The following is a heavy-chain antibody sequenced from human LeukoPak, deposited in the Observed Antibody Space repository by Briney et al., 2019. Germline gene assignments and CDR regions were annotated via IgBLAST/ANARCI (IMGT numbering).Heavy chain of an antibody. CDR1: GYTFTSYA. V-gene: IGHV1-3*01. CDR2: INAGNGNT. J-gene: IGHJ4*02. D-gene: IGHD2-15*01. CDR3: ARGYCSGGSCYSLSPDY. Sequence: ASVKVSCKASGYTFTSYAMHWVRQAPGQRLEWMGWINAGNGNTKYSQKFQGRVTITRDTSASTAYMELSSLRSEDTAVYYCARGYCSGGSCYSLSPDYWGQGTLVTVSS.